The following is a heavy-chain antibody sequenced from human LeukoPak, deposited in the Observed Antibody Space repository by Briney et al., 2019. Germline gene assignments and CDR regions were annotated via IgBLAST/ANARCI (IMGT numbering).Heavy chain of an antibody. Sequence: PGGSLRLSCAASGFTFSGYWMTWVRQAPGKGLEWVANIKQDGSEKYVDSVKGRFTISRDNAKNSLYLQMNSLRAEDTAVYYCARTRYYYNSRSYGAPYYFDYWGQGTLVTVSS. CDR3: ARTRYYYNSRSYGAPYYFDY. J-gene: IGHJ4*02. D-gene: IGHD3-10*01. CDR2: IKQDGSEK. CDR1: GFTFSGYW. V-gene: IGHV3-7*01.